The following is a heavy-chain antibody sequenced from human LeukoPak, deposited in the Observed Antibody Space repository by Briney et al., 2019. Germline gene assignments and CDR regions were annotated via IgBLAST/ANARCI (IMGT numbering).Heavy chain of an antibody. CDR3: ARGPHVDIVATIPFGY. CDR1: GFTFSSYW. V-gene: IGHV3-7*01. CDR2: IKQDGSEK. D-gene: IGHD5-12*01. J-gene: IGHJ4*02. Sequence: GGSLRLSCAASGFTFSSYWMSWVRQAPGKGLEWVANIKQDGSEKYYVDSVKGRFTISRDNAKNSLYLQMNSLRAEDTAVYYCARGPHVDIVATIPFGYWGQGTLVTVSS.